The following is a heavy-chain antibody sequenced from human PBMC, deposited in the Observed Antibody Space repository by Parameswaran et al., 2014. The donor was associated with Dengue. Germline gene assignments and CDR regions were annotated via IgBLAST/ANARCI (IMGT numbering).Heavy chain of an antibody. D-gene: IGHD1-26*01. V-gene: IGHV4-34*01. J-gene: IGHJ4*02. CDR3: ARALTSIVGATFFFDY. CDR2: INHSGST. Sequence: VRQAPGKGLEWIGEINHSGSTNYNPSLKSRVTISVDTSKNQFSLKLSSVTAADTAVYYCARALTSIVGATFFFDYWGQGTLVTVSS.